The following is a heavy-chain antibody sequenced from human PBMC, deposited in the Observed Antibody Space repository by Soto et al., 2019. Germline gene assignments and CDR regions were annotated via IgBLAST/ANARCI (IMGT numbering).Heavy chain of an antibody. CDR1: GDSITAYS. J-gene: IGHJ6*02. CDR3: ARAKGGEFLKGSGMDV. D-gene: IGHD3-10*01. CDR2: IYHNGET. Sequence: QMQLQESGPGLVKPSETLSLICSVSGDSITAYSLSWLRQSPGKELEWIGYIYHNGETNYNPSLKRRVTITADTSKTPFSLRLSSVTAADTGVYYCARAKGGEFLKGSGMDVWGQGTTVIVSS. V-gene: IGHV4-59*01.